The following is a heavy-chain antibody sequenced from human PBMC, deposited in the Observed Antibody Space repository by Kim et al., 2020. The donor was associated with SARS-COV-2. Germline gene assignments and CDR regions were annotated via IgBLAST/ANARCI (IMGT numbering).Heavy chain of an antibody. CDR2: ISGTSKTK. J-gene: IGHJ5*02. Sequence: GGSLRLSCAASGFSFGAHYMTWIRQTPGKGLEWLSYISGTSKTKYYADSVKGRFTISRDNTKNSLSLQLSSLRADDTGVYYCVRSKLEFLDLLFPNQFDLWGRGPLVTVSP. CDR1: GFSFGAHY. D-gene: IGHD3-3*01. CDR3: VRSKLEFLDLLFPNQFDL. V-gene: IGHV3-11*01.